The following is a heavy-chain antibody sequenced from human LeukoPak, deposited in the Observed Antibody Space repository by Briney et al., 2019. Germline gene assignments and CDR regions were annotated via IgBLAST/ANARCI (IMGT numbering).Heavy chain of an antibody. CDR1: GGSISSYY. V-gene: IGHV4-59*08. CDR2: IYYSGST. D-gene: IGHD1-26*01. CDR3: ARRGATTADAFDI. Sequence: SETLSPTCTVSGGSISSYYWSWIRQPPGKGLEWIGYIYYSGSTNYNPSLKSRVTISVDTSKNQFSLKLSSVTAADTAVYYCARRGATTADAFDIWGQGTMVTVSS. J-gene: IGHJ3*02.